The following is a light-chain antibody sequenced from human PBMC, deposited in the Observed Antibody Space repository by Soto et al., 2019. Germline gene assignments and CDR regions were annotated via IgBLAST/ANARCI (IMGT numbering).Light chain of an antibody. CDR1: QNINNY. CDR3: QQYETFSGT. V-gene: IGKV1-16*01. J-gene: IGKJ1*01. CDR2: AAS. Sequence: EIQITQYKSSLSASVGDRFTITCHASQNINNYLNWYQQKPGRAPKLLIYAASSLPRGVPSRFSGSGSGTKFTLTIASLQPDDFATYYCQQYETFSGTFGPVTNVAIK.